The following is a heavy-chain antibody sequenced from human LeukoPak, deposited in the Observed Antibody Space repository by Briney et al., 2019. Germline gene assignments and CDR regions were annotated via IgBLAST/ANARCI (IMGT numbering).Heavy chain of an antibody. D-gene: IGHD4-17*01. J-gene: IGHJ6*03. CDR3: TTDQGPYGDYLYYYYYYMDV. V-gene: IGHV3-15*01. CDR2: IKSKTDGGTT. CDR1: GFTFSNAW. Sequence: TGGSLRLSCAASGFTFSNAWMSWVRQAPGKGLEWVGRIKSKTDGGTTDYAAPVKGRFTISRDDSKNTLYLQMNSLKTEDTAVYYCTTDQGPYGDYLYYYYYYMDVWGKGTTVTVSS.